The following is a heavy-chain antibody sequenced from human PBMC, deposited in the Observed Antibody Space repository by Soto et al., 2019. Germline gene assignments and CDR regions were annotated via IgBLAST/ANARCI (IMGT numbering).Heavy chain of an antibody. Sequence: VKVSCKASGYTFTSYGISWVRQAPGQGLEWMGWISAYNGNTNYAQKLQGRVTMTTDTSTSTAYMELRSLRSDDTAVYYCARDPLKYCSSTSCPPYYYYGMDVWGQGTTVTVSS. V-gene: IGHV1-18*04. J-gene: IGHJ6*02. CDR2: ISAYNGNT. D-gene: IGHD2-2*01. CDR3: ARDPLKYCSSTSCPPYYYYGMDV. CDR1: GYTFTSYG.